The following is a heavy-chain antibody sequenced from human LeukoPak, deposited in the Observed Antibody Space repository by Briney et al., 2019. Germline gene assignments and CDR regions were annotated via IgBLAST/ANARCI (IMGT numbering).Heavy chain of an antibody. CDR1: GFTFSSYA. Sequence: PGGSLRLSCAASGFTFSSYAMSWVRQAPGKGLEWVSAISSGGGSRYYADSVKGRFTISRENSKNTLYLQMNSLRAEDTAVYFCAKAHSSGWPNEYFQHWGQGTLVTVCS. J-gene: IGHJ1*01. D-gene: IGHD6-19*01. CDR3: AKAHSSGWPNEYFQH. CDR2: ISSGGGSR. V-gene: IGHV3-23*01.